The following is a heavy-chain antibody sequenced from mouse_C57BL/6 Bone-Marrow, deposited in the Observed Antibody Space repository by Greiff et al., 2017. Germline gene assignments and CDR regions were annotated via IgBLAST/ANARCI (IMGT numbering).Heavy chain of an antibody. Sequence: QVQLKESGAELARPGASVKLSCKASGYTFTSYGISWVKQRTGQGLEWIGEIYPRSGNTYYNEKFKGKATLTADKSSSTAYMELRSLTSEDSAVYFCAKEVHYYGPRYWYFDVWGKGTTVTVS. D-gene: IGHD1-2*01. CDR3: AKEVHYYGPRYWYFDV. J-gene: IGHJ1*03. CDR2: IYPRSGNT. V-gene: IGHV1-81*01. CDR1: GYTFTSYG.